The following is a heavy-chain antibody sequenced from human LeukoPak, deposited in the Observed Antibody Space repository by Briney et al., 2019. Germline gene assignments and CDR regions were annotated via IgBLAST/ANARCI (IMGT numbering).Heavy chain of an antibody. J-gene: IGHJ5*01. CDR2: INPNSGDT. CDR1: GYTFTGKY. D-gene: IGHD3-10*01. CDR3: AKGGGSSWFDF. Sequence: ASVKVSCKASGYTFTGKYMHWVRQAPGQGLGWMGWINPNSGDTKYAQKFQGRVAMTRDTSISTAYMELSRLKSDDTAEYFCAKGGGSSWFDFWGQGTLVTVSS. V-gene: IGHV1-2*02.